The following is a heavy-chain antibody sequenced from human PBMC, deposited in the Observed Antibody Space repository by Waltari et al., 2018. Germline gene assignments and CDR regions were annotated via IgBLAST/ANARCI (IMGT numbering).Heavy chain of an antibody. Sequence: QVQLVQSGAEVKKPGSSVKVSCKASGGTFSSYAISWVRQAPGQGLEWMGGIIPIFGTANYAQKFQGRVTITTDESTSTAYMELSSLRSEDTAVYYCARSGSYYGTYYYYYGMDVWGQGTTVTVSS. CDR3: ARSGSYYGTYYYYYGMDV. D-gene: IGHD1-26*01. J-gene: IGHJ6*02. V-gene: IGHV1-69*05. CDR1: GGTFSSYA. CDR2: IIPIFGTA.